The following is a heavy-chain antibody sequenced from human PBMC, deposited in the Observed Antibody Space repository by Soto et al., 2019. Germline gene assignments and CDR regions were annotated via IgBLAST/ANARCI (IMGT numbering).Heavy chain of an antibody. D-gene: IGHD5-18*01. V-gene: IGHV4-4*07. CDR2: IYTSGTT. J-gene: IGHJ4*02. Sequence: LETLSLTCTVSGGSISSHYWTWIRQPAGKGLEWIGRIYTSGTTNYSPSLTSRVTMSVDTSKNQFSLNLTSVTAADTAVYYCARDRGQLWPLDYWGQGTLVTVSS. CDR1: GGSISSHY. CDR3: ARDRGQLWPLDY.